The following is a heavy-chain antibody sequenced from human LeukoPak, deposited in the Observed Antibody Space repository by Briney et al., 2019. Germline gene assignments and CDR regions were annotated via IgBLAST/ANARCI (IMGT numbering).Heavy chain of an antibody. CDR1: GFTFDDYG. V-gene: IGHV3-20*04. Sequence: PAGSLRLSCAASGFTFDDYGMSWVRQAPGKGLEWVSGINGNGGSAGYADSLKGRFTISRDNAKNSLYLQMNSLRVEDTALYYCARSIYGVYSYGPPFDCWGEGTLVTVSS. CDR2: INGNGGSA. J-gene: IGHJ4*02. D-gene: IGHD5-18*01. CDR3: ARSIYGVYSYGPPFDC.